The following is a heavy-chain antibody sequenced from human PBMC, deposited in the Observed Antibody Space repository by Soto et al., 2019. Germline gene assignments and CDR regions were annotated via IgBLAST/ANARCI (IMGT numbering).Heavy chain of an antibody. CDR2: ISSSSSTI. CDR1: GFAFSSYS. J-gene: IGHJ6*02. V-gene: IGHV3-48*01. CDR3: ARADSGYAHGYYYYGMDV. Sequence: GGSLRLSCAASGFAFSSYSMNWVRQAPGKGLEWVSYISSSSSTIYYADSVKGRFTISRDNAKNSLYLQMNSLRAEDTAVYYCARADSGYAHGYYYYGMDVWGQGTTVTVSS. D-gene: IGHD5-12*01.